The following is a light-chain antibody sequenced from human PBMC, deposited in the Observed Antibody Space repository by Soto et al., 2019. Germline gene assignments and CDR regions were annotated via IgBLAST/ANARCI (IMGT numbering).Light chain of an antibody. Sequence: EIVMTQSPATLSVSPGERVTLSCRASQSVGSNLAWYQQKPGQAPRLLIFESSTRATGIPARFSGSGSATEFTLTISSLPSEDFAVYYCQQYMNWPPMYTFGQGTKLEIK. CDR1: QSVGSN. V-gene: IGKV3-15*01. CDR2: ESS. J-gene: IGKJ2*01. CDR3: QQYMNWPPMYT.